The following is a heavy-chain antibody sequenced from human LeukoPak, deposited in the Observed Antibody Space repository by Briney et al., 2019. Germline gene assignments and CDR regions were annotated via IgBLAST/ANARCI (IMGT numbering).Heavy chain of an antibody. Sequence: GGSLRLSCAASGFTFSSYEMNWVRQAPGKGLEWVSYISSSGSTIYYADSVKGRFTISRDNAKNSLYLQMNSLRAEDTAVYYCARSPPWGYCDSSGYFALYFDYWGQGTLVTVSS. CDR3: ARSPPWGYCDSSGYFALYFDY. CDR2: ISSSGSTI. J-gene: IGHJ4*02. D-gene: IGHD3-22*01. CDR1: GFTFSSYE. V-gene: IGHV3-48*03.